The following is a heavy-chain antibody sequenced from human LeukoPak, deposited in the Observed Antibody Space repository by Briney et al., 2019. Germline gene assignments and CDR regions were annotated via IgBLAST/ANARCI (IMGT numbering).Heavy chain of an antibody. V-gene: IGHV3-7*03. CDR1: GFTFSSYW. J-gene: IGHJ5*02. CDR2: IKQDGSEK. D-gene: IGHD3-10*02. CDR3: AREPVRGVIYYNWFDP. Sequence: PGGSLRLSCAASGFTFSSYWMSWVRQAPGKGLEWVANIKQDGSEKYYVDSVKGRFTISRDNAKNSLYLQMNSLRAEDTAVYYCAREPVRGVIYYNWFDPWGQGTLVTVSS.